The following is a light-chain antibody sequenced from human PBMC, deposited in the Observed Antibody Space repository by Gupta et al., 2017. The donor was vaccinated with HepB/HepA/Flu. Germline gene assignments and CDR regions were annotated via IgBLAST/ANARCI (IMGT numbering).Light chain of an antibody. CDR2: DDS. V-gene: IGLV3-21*03. CDR1: TIGSKR. J-gene: IGLJ2*01. Sequence: SYVLTQPLSVSVATGKTARITCGVITIGSKRVHWYQQKAGQAPLLVVYDDSVRPSGIPERFSGSNSGNTATLTISRVEAGDEDDYYCHVWDSSDVVFGGGTKLTVL. CDR3: HVWDSSDVV.